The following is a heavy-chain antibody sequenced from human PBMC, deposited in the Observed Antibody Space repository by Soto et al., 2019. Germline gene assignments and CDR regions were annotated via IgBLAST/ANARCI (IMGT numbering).Heavy chain of an antibody. CDR3: ARYSSSPKSMLGIDY. Sequence: SETLSLTYTVSGGYISSSSYYRGWFRQPPGKGLEWIGSIYYSGSTYYNPSLKSRVTISVDTSKNQFSLKLSSVTATGTAVYYCARYSSSPKSMLGIDYWGQGTMVTVYS. V-gene: IGHV4-39*01. CDR1: GGYISSSSYY. D-gene: IGHD6-6*01. CDR2: IYYSGST. J-gene: IGHJ4*02.